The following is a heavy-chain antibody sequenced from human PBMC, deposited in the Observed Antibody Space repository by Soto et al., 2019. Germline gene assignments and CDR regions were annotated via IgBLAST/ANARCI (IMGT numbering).Heavy chain of an antibody. CDR3: ARGTYYDILTGYRPYYYYYYYMDV. D-gene: IGHD3-9*01. Sequence: PSETLSLTCTVSGGSISSYYWSWIRQPPGKGLEWIGYIYYSGSTNYNPSLKSRVTISVDTSKNQFSLKLSSVTAADTAVYYCARGTYYDILTGYRPYYYYYYYMDVWGKGTAVTVSS. CDR1: GGSISSYY. J-gene: IGHJ6*03. CDR2: IYYSGST. V-gene: IGHV4-59*01.